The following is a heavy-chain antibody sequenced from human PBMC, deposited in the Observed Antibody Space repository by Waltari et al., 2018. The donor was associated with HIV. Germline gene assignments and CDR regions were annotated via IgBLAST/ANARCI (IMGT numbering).Heavy chain of an antibody. J-gene: IGHJ5*02. CDR3: ARDKYGGHWFDP. CDR2: SYYSGYT. D-gene: IGHD4-17*01. Sequence: QVQLQESGPGLVKPSQTLSLSCTVSGASILRGDYYWSWICQHPGKGLEWIGYSYYSGYTHYSPSLQSRVTISVDTSKNHFSLNLSSVTAADTAVYYCARDKYGGHWFDPWGQGTLVTVSS. CDR1: GASILRGDYY. V-gene: IGHV4-31*03.